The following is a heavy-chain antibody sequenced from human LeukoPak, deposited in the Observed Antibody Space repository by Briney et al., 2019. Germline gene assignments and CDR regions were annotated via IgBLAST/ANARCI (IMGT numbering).Heavy chain of an antibody. CDR3: ARASGGYGSWFDP. CDR1: GFTVSSNY. V-gene: IGHV3-66*01. Sequence: GGSLRLSCAASGFTVSSNYMSWVRQAPGKGLEWVSVIYSGGSTYYADSVKGRFAISRDNSKNTLYLQMNSPRAEDTAVYYCARASGGYGSWFDPWGQGTLVTVSS. D-gene: IGHD2-15*01. J-gene: IGHJ5*02. CDR2: IYSGGST.